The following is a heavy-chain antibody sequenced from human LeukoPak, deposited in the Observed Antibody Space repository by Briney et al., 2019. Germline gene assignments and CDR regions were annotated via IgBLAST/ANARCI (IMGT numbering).Heavy chain of an antibody. CDR2: ISGSGGST. CDR1: GFTFSSYS. CDR3: AKGSAVTTCCSDY. D-gene: IGHD4-17*01. V-gene: IGHV3-23*01. J-gene: IGHJ4*02. Sequence: GGSLRLSCAASGFTFSSYSMSWVRQAPGKGLEWVSAISGSGGSTYYADSVKGRFTISRDNSKNTLYLQMNSLRAEDTAVYYCAKGSAVTTCCSDYWGQGTLVTVSS.